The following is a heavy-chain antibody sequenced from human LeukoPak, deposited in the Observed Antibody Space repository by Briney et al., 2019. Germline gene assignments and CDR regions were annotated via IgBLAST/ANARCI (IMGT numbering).Heavy chain of an antibody. CDR1: GYGFTRYW. CDR2: IYPGDSDT. Sequence: GESLQISFKGSGYGFTRYWIGGVRPMPGKGGEWMGIIYPGDSDTRYSPSFQGQVTISDDKSISTAYLQWSSLKASDTAMYYCARTCGGDCYSFWFDPWGQGTLVTVSS. J-gene: IGHJ5*02. CDR3: ARTCGGDCYSFWFDP. D-gene: IGHD2-21*02. V-gene: IGHV5-51*01.